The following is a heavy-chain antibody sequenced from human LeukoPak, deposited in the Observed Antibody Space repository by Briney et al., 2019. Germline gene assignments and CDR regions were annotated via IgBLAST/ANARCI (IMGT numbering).Heavy chain of an antibody. CDR1: GGTFSSYA. Sequence: SVKVSCKASGGTFSSYAISWVRQAPGQGLEWMGRIIPIFGTANYAQKFQGRVTITTDESTSTAYMELSSLRSGDTAVYYCARDNCSSTSCYSYYYYMDVWGKGTTATVSS. V-gene: IGHV1-69*05. CDR3: ARDNCSSTSCYSYYYYMDV. CDR2: IIPIFGTA. D-gene: IGHD2-2*01. J-gene: IGHJ6*03.